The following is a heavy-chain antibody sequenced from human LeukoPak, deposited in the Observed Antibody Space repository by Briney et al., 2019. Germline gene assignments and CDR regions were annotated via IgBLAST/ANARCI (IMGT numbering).Heavy chain of an antibody. CDR3: ARVSSGSYFGYYYYYMDV. D-gene: IGHD1-26*01. J-gene: IGHJ6*03. V-gene: IGHV3-74*01. CDR1: GFTFSNYW. Sequence: PGGSLRLSCAASGFTFSNYWMHWVRQAPGKGLVWVSRINSDGSSTSYADSVKGRFTISRDNAKNTLYLQMNSLRAEDTAVYYCARVSSGSYFGYYYYYMDVRGKGTTVTVSS. CDR2: INSDGSST.